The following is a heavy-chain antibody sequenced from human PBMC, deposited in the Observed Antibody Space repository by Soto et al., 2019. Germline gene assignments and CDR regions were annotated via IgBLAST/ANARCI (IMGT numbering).Heavy chain of an antibody. V-gene: IGHV3-30*18. Sequence: SLRLSCAASGFTFSSYGMHWVRQAPGKGLEWVAVISYDGSNKYYADSVKGRFTISRDNSKNTLYLQMNSLRAEDTAVYYCAKDHEVLWFGESEYNWFDPWGQGTLVTVSS. D-gene: IGHD3-10*01. CDR3: AKDHEVLWFGESEYNWFDP. J-gene: IGHJ5*02. CDR2: ISYDGSNK. CDR1: GFTFSSYG.